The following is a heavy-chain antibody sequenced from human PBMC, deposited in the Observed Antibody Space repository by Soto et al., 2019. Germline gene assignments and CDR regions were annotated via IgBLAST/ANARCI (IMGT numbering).Heavy chain of an antibody. CDR1: GGSVISSSW. CDR3: ARGSSFRGDFEV. D-gene: IGHD2-21*01. Sequence: HLQESGPGLVKPSGTLSLTCGVSGGSVISSSWWTWVRQSPEKGLEWIGEIYHAGSPNYNPSFQRRINSSLYRSKNTFALRLTSVTAADAAIYYCARGSSFRGDFEVWGQVTTVTVSS. J-gene: IGHJ3*01. CDR2: IYHAGSP. V-gene: IGHV4-4*02.